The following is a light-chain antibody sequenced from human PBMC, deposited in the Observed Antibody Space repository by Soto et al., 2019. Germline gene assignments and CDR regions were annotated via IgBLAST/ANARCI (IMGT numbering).Light chain of an antibody. CDR1: SSNIGAGQD. V-gene: IGLV1-40*01. CDR2: DSN. CDR3: QSYGTSLSGLYV. J-gene: IGLJ1*01. Sequence: QSVLTQPPSVSLAPGQRVTISCTGTSSNIGAGQDVHWYRQLPGAAPKFLISDSNNRASGVPDRFSVSKSGASASLAITGLRAEDEGDYFCQSYGTSLSGLYVFGTGTKVTVL.